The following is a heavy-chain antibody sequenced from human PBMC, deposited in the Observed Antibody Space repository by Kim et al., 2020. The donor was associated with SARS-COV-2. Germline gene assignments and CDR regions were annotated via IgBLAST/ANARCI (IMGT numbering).Heavy chain of an antibody. CDR2: T. CDR3: ARSWFDP. Sequence: TYSANSVKGRFTISRYNTKNPLYLQMNSQRAEDTAVYYCARSWFDPWGQGTLVTVSS. J-gene: IGHJ5*02. V-gene: IGHV3-66*01.